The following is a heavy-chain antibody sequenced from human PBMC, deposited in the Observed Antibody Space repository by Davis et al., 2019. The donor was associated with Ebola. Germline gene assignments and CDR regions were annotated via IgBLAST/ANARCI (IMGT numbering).Heavy chain of an antibody. CDR3: TKNSRWLPHDS. Sequence: PGGSLRLSCAASGFTFADYAMSWVRQAPGKGLEWVATISTSGFRTYTADSVKGRFTISRDELKNTLYLQMNSLRAEDTAVYYCTKNSRWLPHDSWGQRTLVTVSS. CDR2: ISTSGFRT. D-gene: IGHD5-24*01. J-gene: IGHJ4*02. V-gene: IGHV3-23*01. CDR1: GFTFADYA.